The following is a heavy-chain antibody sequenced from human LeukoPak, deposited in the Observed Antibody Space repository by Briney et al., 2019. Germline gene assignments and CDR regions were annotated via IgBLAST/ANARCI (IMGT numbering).Heavy chain of an antibody. CDR3: ARSDIPNYYYYYMDV. CDR1: GYTFTGYY. J-gene: IGHJ6*03. V-gene: IGHV1-2*02. CDR2: INSNSGGT. Sequence: GASVKVSCKASGYTFTGYYMHWVRQAPGQGLEWMGLINSNSGGTNYAQKFQGRVTMTRDTSISTAYMELSRLRSDDTAVYYCARSDIPNYYYYYMDVWGKGTTVTVSS. D-gene: IGHD2-15*01.